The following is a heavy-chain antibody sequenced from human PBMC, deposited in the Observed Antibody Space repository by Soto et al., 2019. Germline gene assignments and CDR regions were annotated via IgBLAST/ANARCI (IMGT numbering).Heavy chain of an antibody. D-gene: IGHD2-8*01. CDR2: IYYSGST. V-gene: IGHV4-59*01. J-gene: IGHJ6*02. CDR1: GGSISSYD. Sequence: XATLSLTSTVSGGSISSYDWSWTRQPPGKGLEWIGYIYYSGSTNYNPSLKSRVTISVDTSKNQFSLKLSSVTAADTAVYYCARVKGVGYYYYGMDVWGQGTTVTVSS. CDR3: ARVKGVGYYYYGMDV.